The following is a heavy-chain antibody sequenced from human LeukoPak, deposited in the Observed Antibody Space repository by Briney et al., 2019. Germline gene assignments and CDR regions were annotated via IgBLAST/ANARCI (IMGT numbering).Heavy chain of an antibody. CDR3: ATGTRGSGSYDPGFDY. CDR1: GYTFTSYG. Sequence: GASVKVSCKASGYTFTSYGISGVRQAPGQGLEWMGWISAYNGNTNYAQKLQGRVTMTTDTSTGTAYMELRSLRSDDTAVYYCATGTRGSGSYDPGFDYWGQGTLVTVSS. CDR2: ISAYNGNT. D-gene: IGHD3-10*01. J-gene: IGHJ4*02. V-gene: IGHV1-18*01.